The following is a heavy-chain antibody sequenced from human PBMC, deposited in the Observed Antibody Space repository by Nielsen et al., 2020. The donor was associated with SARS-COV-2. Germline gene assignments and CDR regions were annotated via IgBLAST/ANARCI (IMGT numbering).Heavy chain of an antibody. D-gene: IGHD3-16*01. CDR2: IYHSGRT. CDR1: GGSISSGGYS. CDR3: ARGGRITFGGADDAFDI. J-gene: IGHJ3*02. Sequence: SETLSLTCAVSGGSISSGGYSRSWIRQPPGEGLEWIGYIYHSGRTYYNPSLKSRDTISVDRSKNQFSLKLSSVTAADTAVYYCARGGRITFGGADDAFDIWGQGTMVTVSS. V-gene: IGHV4-30-2*01.